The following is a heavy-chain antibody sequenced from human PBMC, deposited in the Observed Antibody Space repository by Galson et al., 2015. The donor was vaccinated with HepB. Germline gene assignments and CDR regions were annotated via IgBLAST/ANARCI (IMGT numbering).Heavy chain of an antibody. Sequence: SLRLSCAASGFTFSNYAMHWVRQAPGKGLEWVAFISYYENKNSYADSVKGRFTISRDNSRNTLYLQMNSLRAEDTAVYYCATSTKYGGNSGLDYWGQGTLATVSS. CDR1: GFTFSNYA. V-gene: IGHV3-30*03. D-gene: IGHD4-23*01. CDR3: ATSTKYGGNSGLDY. J-gene: IGHJ4*02. CDR2: ISYYENKN.